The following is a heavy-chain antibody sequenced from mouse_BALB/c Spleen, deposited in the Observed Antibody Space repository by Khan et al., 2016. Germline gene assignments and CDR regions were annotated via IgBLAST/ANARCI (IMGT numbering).Heavy chain of an antibody. D-gene: IGHD1-1*01. V-gene: IGHV3-2*02. CDR2: ITYSGNT. Sequence: QLEESGPGLVKPSQSLSLTCTVTGYSITSDYAWNWIRQFPGNKLEWMGYITYSGNTRFNPSLKSRISITRDTSKNQFFLQLNSGTTEDTGKYYSASWIRNTMYYWGQGTSVTVSS. CDR3: ASWIRNTMYY. J-gene: IGHJ4*01. CDR1: GYSITSDYA.